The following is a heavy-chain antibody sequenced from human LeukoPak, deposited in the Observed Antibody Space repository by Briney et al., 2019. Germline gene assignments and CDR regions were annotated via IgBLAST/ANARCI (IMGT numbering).Heavy chain of an antibody. Sequence: GESLQISCKGSGYSFTSYWIGWVRQMPGKGLEWMGIIYPSDSDTRYSPSFQGLVTISADKFISTAYLQWSSLKASDTAMYYCARSPLAVTNWFDPWGQGTLVTVSS. CDR3: ARSPLAVTNWFDP. V-gene: IGHV5-51*01. CDR2: IYPSDSDT. D-gene: IGHD2-21*02. CDR1: GYSFTSYW. J-gene: IGHJ5*02.